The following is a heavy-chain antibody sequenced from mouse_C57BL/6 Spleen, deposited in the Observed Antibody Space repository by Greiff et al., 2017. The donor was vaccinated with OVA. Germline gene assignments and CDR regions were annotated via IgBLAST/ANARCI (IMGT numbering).Heavy chain of an antibody. Sequence: QVQLQQSGAELVKPGASVKLSCKASGYTFTSYWMHWVKQRPGQGLEWIGMIHPNSGSTNYNEKFKSKATLTVDKSSSTAYMQLSSLTSEDSAVYYCARSVSGNYEAMDYWGQGTSVTVSS. V-gene: IGHV1-64*01. D-gene: IGHD2-1*01. CDR1: GYTFTSYW. J-gene: IGHJ4*01. CDR2: IHPNSGST. CDR3: ARSVSGNYEAMDY.